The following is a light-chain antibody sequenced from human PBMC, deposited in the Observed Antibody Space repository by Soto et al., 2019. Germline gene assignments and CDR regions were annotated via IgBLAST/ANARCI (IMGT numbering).Light chain of an antibody. CDR1: TGAVTSGHY. Sequence: QAVVTQEPSVTVSPGGTVTLTCASSTGAVTSGHYPFWFQQKPGQAPRTLIYDTNAKHSWTPARFSGSLLGGKAALTLSGAQPEDEADYFCLLSYSDYMRFGGGTKVTVL. V-gene: IGLV7-46*01. CDR2: DTN. CDR3: LLSYSDYMR. J-gene: IGLJ2*01.